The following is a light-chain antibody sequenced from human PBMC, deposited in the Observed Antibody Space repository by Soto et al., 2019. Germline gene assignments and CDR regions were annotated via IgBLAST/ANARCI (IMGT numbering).Light chain of an antibody. CDR2: DVS. CDR1: SSDVGGHNY. CDR3: CSYAGSYTYV. V-gene: IGLV2-11*01. Sequence: ALTQPRSVSGSPGQSVTISCTGTSSDVGGHNYVSWYQQHPGKAPKLMIYDVSKRPSGVPDRFSGSKSGNTASLTISGLQAEDEADYYFCSYAGSYTYVFGTGTKLTVL. J-gene: IGLJ1*01.